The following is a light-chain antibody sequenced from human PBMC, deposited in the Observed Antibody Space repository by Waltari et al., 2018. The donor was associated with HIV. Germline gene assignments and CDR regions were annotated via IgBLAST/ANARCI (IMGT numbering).Light chain of an antibody. Sequence: QSALTQPASVSGSPGQSITVSCTGTSSDVGGYNYVSWYQQHPGKAPKLLSYDVNKRPSGVSDRFSGSKSGNTASLTISGLQAEDEAHYYCSSYTSSSTPYVIFGGGTKLTVL. CDR1: SSDVGGYNY. V-gene: IGLV2-14*01. CDR2: DVN. CDR3: SSYTSSSTPYVI. J-gene: IGLJ2*01.